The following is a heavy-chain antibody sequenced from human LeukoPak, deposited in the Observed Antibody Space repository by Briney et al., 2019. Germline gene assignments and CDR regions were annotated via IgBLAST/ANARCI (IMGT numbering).Heavy chain of an antibody. Sequence: SETLSLTCTVSGGSISSYYWSWIRQPAGKGLEWIGRSYTSGSTNYNPSLKSRVTMSVDTSKNQFSLKLSSVTAADTAVYYCARDRDLAARYYYYYMDVWGKGTTVTVSS. D-gene: IGHD6-6*01. CDR3: ARDRDLAARYYYYYMDV. V-gene: IGHV4-4*07. J-gene: IGHJ6*03. CDR1: GGSISSYY. CDR2: SYTSGST.